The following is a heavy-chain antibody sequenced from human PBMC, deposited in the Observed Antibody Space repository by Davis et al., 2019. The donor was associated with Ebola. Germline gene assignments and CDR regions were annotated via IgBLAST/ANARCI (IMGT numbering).Heavy chain of an antibody. CDR2: INHSGST. Sequence: SETLSLTCTVSGGPISSYYWSWIRQPPGKGLEWIGEINHSGSTNYNPSLKSRVTISVDTSKNQFSLKLSSVTAADTAVYYCASSSYDFWSGYYRYWGQGTLVTVSS. CDR1: GGPISSYY. D-gene: IGHD3-3*01. CDR3: ASSSYDFWSGYYRY. V-gene: IGHV4-34*01. J-gene: IGHJ4*02.